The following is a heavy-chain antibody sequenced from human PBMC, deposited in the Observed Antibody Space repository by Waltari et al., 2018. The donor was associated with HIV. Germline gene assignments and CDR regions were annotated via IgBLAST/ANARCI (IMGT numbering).Heavy chain of an antibody. CDR3: ARVPAVADFDY. J-gene: IGHJ4*02. V-gene: IGHV5-51*03. Sequence: EVQLLQSGAEVKKPGDSLKISCEASGYSFTTYWIGWVRQMPGKGLEWMGIIYPGYSDTRYSPSFQDQVTISADKSISTAYLQWSSLKASDTAMYYCARVPAVADFDYWGQGTLVTVSS. D-gene: IGHD6-19*01. CDR1: GYSFTTYW. CDR2: IYPGYSDT.